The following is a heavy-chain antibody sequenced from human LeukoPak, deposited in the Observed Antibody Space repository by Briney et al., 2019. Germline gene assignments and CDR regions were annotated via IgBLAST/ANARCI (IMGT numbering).Heavy chain of an antibody. CDR2: INHSVST. CDR3: ARGGYSYGYQGGLWY. Sequence: PSETLCLTCAVYGGSFSGYYWSWVRQPPGKGLEWGGEINHSVSTNSNPSLKSRVTISVDTSKNQFSLKLSSVTAADTAVYYCARGGYSYGYQGGLWYWGQGTLVTVSS. J-gene: IGHJ4*02. CDR1: GGSFSGYY. V-gene: IGHV4-34*01. D-gene: IGHD5-18*01.